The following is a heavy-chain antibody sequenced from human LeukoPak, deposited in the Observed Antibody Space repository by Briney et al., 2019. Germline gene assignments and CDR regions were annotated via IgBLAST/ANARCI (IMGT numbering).Heavy chain of an antibody. CDR1: GYSISSGYY. CDR3: ARDQAYCSGGSCPPRDYYGMDV. D-gene: IGHD2-15*01. J-gene: IGHJ6*02. CDR2: IYHSGST. Sequence: SETLSLTCTVSGYSISSGYYWGWIRQPPGKGLEWIGSIYHSGSTYYNPSLKSRVTISVDTSKNQFSLKLSSVTAADTAVYYCARDQAYCSGGSCPPRDYYGMDVWGQGTTVTVSS. V-gene: IGHV4-38-2*02.